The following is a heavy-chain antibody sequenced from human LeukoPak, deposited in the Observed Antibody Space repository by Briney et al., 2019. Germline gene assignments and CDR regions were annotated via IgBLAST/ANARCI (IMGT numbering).Heavy chain of an antibody. Sequence: PGGSLRLSCAVSGLTLSSYWMSWVRQAPGKGLEWVANIQQDGSEKYFVDSVTGRFTISRDNAGNSLYLQMNSVRAEDTAVYYCAKDLPFRWLQSSEKDSAYWGQGTLVTVSS. CDR1: GLTLSSYW. CDR3: AKDLPFRWLQSSEKDSAY. CDR2: IQQDGSEK. D-gene: IGHD5-24*01. J-gene: IGHJ4*02. V-gene: IGHV3-7*01.